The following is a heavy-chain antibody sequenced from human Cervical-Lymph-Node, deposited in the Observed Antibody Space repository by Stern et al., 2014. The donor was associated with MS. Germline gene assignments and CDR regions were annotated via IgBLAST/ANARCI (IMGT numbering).Heavy chain of an antibody. CDR3: ARGLLGSENAFDI. CDR1: GYTFTSYC. CDR2: ISAYNGNS. J-gene: IGHJ3*02. Sequence: QVQLVQSGAEVKKPGASVKVSCKASGYTFTSYCISWVRQAPGQGLEWMGWISAYNGNSNNAQKLHGKVTMTTEAATSTAYMELRRLRSDDTAVYYCARGLLGSENAFDIWGQGTMVTVSS. D-gene: IGHD2-15*01. V-gene: IGHV1-18*01.